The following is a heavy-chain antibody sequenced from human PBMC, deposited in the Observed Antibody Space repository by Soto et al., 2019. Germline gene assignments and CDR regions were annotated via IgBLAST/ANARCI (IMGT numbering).Heavy chain of an antibody. D-gene: IGHD3-16*01. CDR2: SIPILGET. CDR3: ARGLGGRMDD. CDR1: GTIFSSYT. J-gene: IGHJ6*02. Sequence: QVQLVQSGAEVKKPGSSVRVSCKASGTIFSSYTISWVRQAPGQGLEWMGRSIPILGETTSAQKFQGRVTLTAEKSMNTTYMELTSLRLEDTVVYFCARGLGGRMDDWGQGTTVTVSS. V-gene: IGHV1-69*08.